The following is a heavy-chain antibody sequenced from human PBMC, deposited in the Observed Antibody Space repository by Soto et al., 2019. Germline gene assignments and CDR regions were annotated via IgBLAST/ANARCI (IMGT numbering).Heavy chain of an antibody. CDR3: AHRRENSGSYFFDY. Sequence: QITLKESSPPLVKPTQTLTLTCTFSGFSLSTSGVGVGWIRQPPGKALEWLALIYWDDDNRYSPSLKSRLTITKDTSKNQVVLTMTNMDPVDTATYYCAHRRENSGSYFFDYWGQGTLVTVSS. CDR1: GFSLSTSGVG. CDR2: IYWDDDN. D-gene: IGHD1-26*01. V-gene: IGHV2-5*02. J-gene: IGHJ4*02.